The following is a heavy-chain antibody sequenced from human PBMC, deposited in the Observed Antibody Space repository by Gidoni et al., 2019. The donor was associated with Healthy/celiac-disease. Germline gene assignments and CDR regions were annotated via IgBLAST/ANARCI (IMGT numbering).Heavy chain of an antibody. V-gene: IGHV3-66*01. CDR3: ARDPVAGTGDY. D-gene: IGHD6-19*01. CDR2: IYSGGST. CDR1: GFTVSSNY. J-gene: IGHJ4*02. Sequence: EVQLVEYGGGLVQPGGSLRLSCAASGFTVSSNYMSWVRQAPGKGLEWVSVIYSGGSTYYADSVKGRFTISRDNSKNTLYLQMNSLRAEDTAVYYCARDPVAGTGDYWGQGTLVTVSS.